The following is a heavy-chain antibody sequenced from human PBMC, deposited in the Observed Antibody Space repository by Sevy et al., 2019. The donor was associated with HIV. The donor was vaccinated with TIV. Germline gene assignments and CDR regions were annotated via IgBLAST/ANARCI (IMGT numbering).Heavy chain of an antibody. J-gene: IGHJ4*02. CDR2: ISGSGGST. V-gene: IGHV3-23*01. Sequence: GGSLRLSCAASGFTFSSYAMSWVRQAPGKGLEWVSAISGSGGSTYYADSVKGRFTISRDNSKNTLYLQMNSLRAEDTAVYYCATTLSVRHYYDSRGYPRPFDYWGQGTLVTVSS. CDR3: ATTLSVRHYYDSRGYPRPFDY. D-gene: IGHD3-22*01. CDR1: GFTFSSYA.